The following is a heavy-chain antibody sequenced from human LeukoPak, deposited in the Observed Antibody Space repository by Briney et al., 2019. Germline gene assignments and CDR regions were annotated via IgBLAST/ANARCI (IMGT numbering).Heavy chain of an antibody. J-gene: IGHJ4*02. Sequence: SETLSLTCAVSGYSISSGYYWGWIRQPPGKGLEWTGSIYHSGSTYYNPSLKSRVTISVDTSKNQFSLKLSSVTAADTAVYYCARLYADITIAVAGEFDYWGQGTLVTVSS. CDR2: IYHSGST. CDR1: GYSISSGYY. V-gene: IGHV4-38-2*01. CDR3: ARLYADITIAVAGEFDY. D-gene: IGHD6-19*01.